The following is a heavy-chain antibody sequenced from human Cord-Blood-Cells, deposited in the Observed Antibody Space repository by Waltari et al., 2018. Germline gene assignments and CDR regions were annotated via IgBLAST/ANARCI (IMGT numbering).Heavy chain of an antibody. J-gene: IGHJ6*02. V-gene: IGHV3-43D*04. CDR3: AKGGGWGYGMDV. CDR1: GFTFDAYA. Sequence: EVQLVESGGVVVQPGGSLRLSCAASGFTFDAYAMHWVRQAPGKGLEWVSLISWDGGSTYYADSVKGRFTISRDNSKNSLYLQMNSLRAEDTALYYCAKGGGWGYGMDVWGQGTTVTVSS. D-gene: IGHD3-10*01. CDR2: ISWDGGST.